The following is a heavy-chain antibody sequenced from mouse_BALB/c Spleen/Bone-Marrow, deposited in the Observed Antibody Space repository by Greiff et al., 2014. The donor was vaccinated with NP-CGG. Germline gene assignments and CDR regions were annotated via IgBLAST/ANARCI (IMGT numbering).Heavy chain of an antibody. V-gene: IGHV7-3*02. Sequence: EVQRVESGGGLVQPGGSLRLSCTTSGFTFTDYYMSWVRQPLGKALEWLAFIRNKAYGYTTEYSASVRGRFTISRDNSQSILYLQMNTLRAEDSATYYCARFPMDYWGQGTSVTVSS. CDR2: IRNKAYGYTT. CDR1: GFTFTDYY. CDR3: ARFPMDY. J-gene: IGHJ4*01.